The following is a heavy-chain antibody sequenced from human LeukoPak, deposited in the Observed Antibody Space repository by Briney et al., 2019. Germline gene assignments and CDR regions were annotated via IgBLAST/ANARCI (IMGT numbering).Heavy chain of an antibody. CDR1: GGSISSSSYY. Sequence: SETLSLTCTVSGGSISSSSYYWGWIRQPPGKGLEWIGSIYYSGSTYYNPSLKSRVTISVDTSKNQFSLKLSSVTAADTAVYYCARVRDYVWGSYRPRGGYWGQGTLVTVSS. CDR2: IYYSGST. V-gene: IGHV4-39*01. D-gene: IGHD3-16*02. J-gene: IGHJ4*02. CDR3: ARVRDYVWGSYRPRGGY.